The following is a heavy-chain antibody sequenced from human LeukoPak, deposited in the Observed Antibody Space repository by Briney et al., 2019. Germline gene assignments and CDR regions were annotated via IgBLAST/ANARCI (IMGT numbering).Heavy chain of an antibody. J-gene: IGHJ1*01. D-gene: IGHD3-10*01. CDR2: IYYSGST. CDR3: ARAHPGGYFQH. V-gene: IGHV4-39*07. Sequence: KTSETLSLTCTVSGGSISSSSYYWGWIRQPPGKGLEWIGSIYYSGSTYYNPSLKSRVTISVDTSKNQFSLKLSSVTAADTAVYYCARAHPGGYFQHWGQGTLVTVSS. CDR1: GGSISSSSYY.